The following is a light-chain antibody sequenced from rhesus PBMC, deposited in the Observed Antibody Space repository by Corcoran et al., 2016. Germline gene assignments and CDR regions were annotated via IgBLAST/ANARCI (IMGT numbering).Light chain of an antibody. V-gene: IGKV1-69*01. Sequence: DIQMTQSPSSLSASVGDRVTITCRASQGISNWLAWYQQKPGKAPKLLIYRASNLETGVPSRLSGSGSWTDFTLTISSLQPEDIATYYCQQHDNSPPTFGGGTKVELK. CDR1: QGISNW. J-gene: IGKJ4*01. CDR2: RAS. CDR3: QQHDNSPPT.